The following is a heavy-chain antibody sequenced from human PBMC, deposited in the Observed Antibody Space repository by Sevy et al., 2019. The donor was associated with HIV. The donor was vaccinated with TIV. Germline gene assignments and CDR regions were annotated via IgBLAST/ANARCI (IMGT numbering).Heavy chain of an antibody. J-gene: IGHJ6*02. CDR1: GFTFSSYG. D-gene: IGHD3-10*01. CDR3: AKDHGSGSYRVYYYGMDV. V-gene: IGHV3-30*18. CDR2: ISYDGSNK. Sequence: GGSLRLSCAASGFTFSSYGMHWVRQAPGKGLEWVAVISYDGSNKYYADSVKGRFTISRDNSKNTLYLQMNSLRAEDTAVYHCAKDHGSGSYRVYYYGMDVWGQGTTVTVSS.